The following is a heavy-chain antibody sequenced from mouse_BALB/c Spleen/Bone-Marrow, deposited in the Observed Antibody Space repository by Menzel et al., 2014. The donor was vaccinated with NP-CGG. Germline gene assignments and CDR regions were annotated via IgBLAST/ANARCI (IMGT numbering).Heavy chain of an antibody. J-gene: IGHJ2*01. V-gene: IGHV14-3*02. CDR2: IDPANGNT. CDR1: GFNIKDTY. CDR3: ARYRLGTYFDY. D-gene: IGHD1-2*01. Sequence: VQLKDSGAELVKPGASVKLSCTASGFNIKDTYMHWVKQRPEQGLEWIGRIDPANGNTKYDPKFQGKATITADTSSNTAYLQLSSLTSEDTAVYYCARYRLGTYFDYWGQGTTFTVSS.